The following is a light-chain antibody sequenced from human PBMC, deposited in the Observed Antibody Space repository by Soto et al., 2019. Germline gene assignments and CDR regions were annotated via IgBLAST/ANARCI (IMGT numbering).Light chain of an antibody. CDR1: QSVSSN. CDR3: KPHNAWVKI. V-gene: IGKV3-15*01. J-gene: IGKJ2*01. Sequence: EIVMTQSPATLSVSPGERATLSCRASQSVSSNLAWYQQKPGQTPRLLIYGASTRATGIPARFSGSGSGTEFNPTISGLQFEVFAVYYCKPHNAWVKIFGQGTKLEIK. CDR2: GAS.